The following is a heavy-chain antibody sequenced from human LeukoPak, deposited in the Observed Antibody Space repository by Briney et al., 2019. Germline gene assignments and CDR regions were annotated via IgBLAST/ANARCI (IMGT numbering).Heavy chain of an antibody. D-gene: IGHD3-22*01. CDR3: ARGGSYFDISGYYFY. CDR2: IYSGGST. Sequence: PGGSLRLSCAASGFTVASNTMSWVRQAPGKGLEWVSLIYSGGSTSYADSVKGRFTISRDNSKNTLYLQMNSLRTEDTAVYYCARGGSYFDISGYYFYWGQGTLVTVSS. J-gene: IGHJ4*02. CDR1: GFTVASNT. V-gene: IGHV3-66*01.